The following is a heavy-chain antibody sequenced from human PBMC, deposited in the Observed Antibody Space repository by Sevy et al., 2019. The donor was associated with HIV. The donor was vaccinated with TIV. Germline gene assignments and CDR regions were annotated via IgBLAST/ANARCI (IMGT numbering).Heavy chain of an antibody. D-gene: IGHD4-17*01. J-gene: IGHJ4*02. Sequence: GGSLRLSCAASGFRFSSFEMSWVRQAPGKGLEWVSYISNTGDGEYYSDSVKGRLTISRDTARNSLYLQMSSLRAEDSAIYYCTRDLPPSATTVAHFDYWGQGTLVTVSA. CDR1: GFRFSSFE. CDR3: TRDLPPSATTVAHFDY. V-gene: IGHV3-48*03. CDR2: ISNTGDGE.